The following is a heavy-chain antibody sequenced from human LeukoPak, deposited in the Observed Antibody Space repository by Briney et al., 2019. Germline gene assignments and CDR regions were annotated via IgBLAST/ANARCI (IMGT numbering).Heavy chain of an antibody. D-gene: IGHD1-1*01. J-gene: IGHJ4*02. CDR2: IGVGSGNT. CDR3: ATDDVTTGTKTALGY. CDR1: GFTFTSSA. V-gene: IGHV1-58*01. Sequence: GASVKVSCKASGFTFTSSAVQWVRQARGQGLEWIGWIGVGSGNTNYAQKFQERVTINRDMSTSTAYMELSSLRSEDTAVYYCATDDVTTGTKTALGYWGQGTLVTVSS.